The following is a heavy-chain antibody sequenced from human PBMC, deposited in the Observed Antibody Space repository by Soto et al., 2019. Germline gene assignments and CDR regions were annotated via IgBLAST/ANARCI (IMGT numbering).Heavy chain of an antibody. CDR3: AKVPGSVPDYYGMDV. CDR1: GFTFSSYA. J-gene: IGHJ6*02. V-gene: IGHV3-23*01. D-gene: IGHD3-10*01. Sequence: GGSLRLSCAASGFTFSSYAMSRVRQAPGKGLEWVSAISGSGGSTYYADSVKGRFTISRDNSKNTLYLQMNSLRDEDTAVYYCAKVPGSVPDYYGMDVWGQGTTVTVSS. CDR2: ISGSGGST.